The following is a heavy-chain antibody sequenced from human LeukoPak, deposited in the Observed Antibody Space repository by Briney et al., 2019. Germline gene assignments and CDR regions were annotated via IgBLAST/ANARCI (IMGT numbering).Heavy chain of an antibody. D-gene: IGHD2-8*02. V-gene: IGHV3-64*04. CDR2: ISSNGGST. CDR1: GFTFSSYA. Sequence: GGSLRLSCSASGFTFSSYAMHWVRQAPGKGLEYVSAISSNGGSTYYADSVKGRFTISRDNSKNTLYLQMNSLRAEDTAVYYCAKDRGRTYWYGFDYWGQGTLVTVSS. CDR3: AKDRGRTYWYGFDY. J-gene: IGHJ4*02.